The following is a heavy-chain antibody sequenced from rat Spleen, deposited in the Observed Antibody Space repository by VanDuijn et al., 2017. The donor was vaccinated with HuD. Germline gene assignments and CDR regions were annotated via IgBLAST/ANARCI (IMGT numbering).Heavy chain of an antibody. CDR3: VRHGRGKITYYYVLDA. J-gene: IGHJ4*01. Sequence: EVQLVESGGGLVQPGRSMKLSCAASGFIFGDHYVAWVRQAPTKGLEWVATINYDGSSTFYRDSVRDRFTISRDNAKSTLYLQMDSLKSEDTATYYCVRHGRGKITYYYVLDAWGQGASVTVSS. CDR1: GFIFGDHY. D-gene: IGHD4-5*01. V-gene: IGHV5-7*01. CDR2: INYDGSST.